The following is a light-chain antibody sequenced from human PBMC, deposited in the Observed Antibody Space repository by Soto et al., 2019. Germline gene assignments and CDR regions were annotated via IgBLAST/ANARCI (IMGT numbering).Light chain of an antibody. CDR2: GAS. V-gene: IGKV3-15*01. Sequence: EIVMTQSPATLSVSPGERATLSCRASQSVGTDLAWYQQKPGQGPRLLIYGASTRFSGVPARFSGSGSGTEFTLPIDRLQYEDFAIYYCQQYVNWPPRHTFGQGTKLE. J-gene: IGKJ2*01. CDR1: QSVGTD. CDR3: QQYVNWPPRHT.